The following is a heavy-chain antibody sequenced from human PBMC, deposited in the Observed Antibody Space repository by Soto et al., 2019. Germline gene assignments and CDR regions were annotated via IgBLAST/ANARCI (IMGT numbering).Heavy chain of an antibody. CDR1: GFVFNMYW. CDR3: IRGQGPSSVGTGAF. D-gene: IGHD3-10*01. V-gene: IGHV3-74*01. Sequence: PGGSLRLSCAASGFVFNMYWMHWVRQVPGEGPEWVTRINDDGTRTDYADSAKGRFTISRDNAKDILYLQMNALRVDDTAVYYCIRGQGPSSVGTGAFWGQGPLVTVYS. J-gene: IGHJ4*02. CDR2: INDDGTRT.